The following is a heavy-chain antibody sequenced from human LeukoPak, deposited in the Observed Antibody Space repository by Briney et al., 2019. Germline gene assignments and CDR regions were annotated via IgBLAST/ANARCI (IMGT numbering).Heavy chain of an antibody. J-gene: IGHJ4*02. V-gene: IGHV4-59*01. D-gene: IGHD2-15*01. CDR3: ARGDCSGGSCYSDY. CDR1: GGSISSYY. Sequence: SETLSLTCTVSGGSISSYYWNWIRQPPGKGLEWIGYIYYDGSANYNPSLKSRVTISVDTSKNQFSLKLTYVTAADTAVYYCARGDCSGGSCYSDYWGRGTLVTVSS. CDR2: IYYDGSA.